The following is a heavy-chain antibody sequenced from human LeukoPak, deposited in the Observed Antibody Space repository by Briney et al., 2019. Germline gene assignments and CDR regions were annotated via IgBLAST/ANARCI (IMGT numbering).Heavy chain of an antibody. Sequence: SETLSLTCTVSGGSISSSSYYWGWIRQPPGKGLEWIGSIYYSGSTYYNPSLKSRVTISVDTSKNQFSLKLSSVTAADTAVYYCARQLFDYGGNSLIDYWGQGTLVTVSS. J-gene: IGHJ4*02. D-gene: IGHD4-23*01. V-gene: IGHV4-39*01. CDR1: GGSISSSSYY. CDR2: IYYSGST. CDR3: ARQLFDYGGNSLIDY.